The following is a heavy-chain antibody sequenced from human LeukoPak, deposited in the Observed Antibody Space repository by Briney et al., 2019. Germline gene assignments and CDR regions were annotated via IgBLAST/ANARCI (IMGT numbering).Heavy chain of an antibody. CDR3: ARVSRGRDYYYYMDV. Sequence: PSETLSLTCTASGVSITTYYWSWIRQPPGKGLEWVGYIYYSGSTNYNPSLNSRVTISVDTSKNQFSLKLSSVTAADTAVYYCARVSRGRDYYYYMDVWGKGTTVTISS. CDR1: GVSITTYY. D-gene: IGHD5-24*01. CDR2: IYYSGST. J-gene: IGHJ6*03. V-gene: IGHV4-59*13.